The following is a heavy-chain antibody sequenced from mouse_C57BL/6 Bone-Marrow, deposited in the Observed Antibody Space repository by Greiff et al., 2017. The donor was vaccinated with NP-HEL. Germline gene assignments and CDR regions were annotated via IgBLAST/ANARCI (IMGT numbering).Heavy chain of an antibody. CDR3: ARLGYDAMDY. V-gene: IGHV5-6*01. J-gene: IGHJ4*01. CDR1: GFTFSSYG. CDR2: ISSGGSYT. Sequence: EVQVVESGGGLVKPGGSLKLSCAASGFTFSSYGMSWVRQTPDKRLEWVATISSGGSYTYYPDSVKGRFTISRDNAKNTLYLQMSSLKSEDTAMYYCARLGYDAMDYWGQGTSVTVSS.